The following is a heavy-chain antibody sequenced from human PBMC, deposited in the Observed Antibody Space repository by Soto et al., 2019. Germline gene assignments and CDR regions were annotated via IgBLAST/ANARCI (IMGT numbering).Heavy chain of an antibody. CDR2: IYYGGST. Sequence: QVQLQESGPGLVKPSETLSLTCTVSGGTVSSVIYYWSWIRQPPGKGLEWIGYIYYGGSTNYNPPLKSRVIISVDTSKNQFSLKLSSVTAADTAVYYCARVMYNSGLLDYWGQGTLVTVSS. CDR3: ARVMYNSGLLDY. J-gene: IGHJ4*02. V-gene: IGHV4-61*01. CDR1: GGTVSSVIYY. D-gene: IGHD6-19*01.